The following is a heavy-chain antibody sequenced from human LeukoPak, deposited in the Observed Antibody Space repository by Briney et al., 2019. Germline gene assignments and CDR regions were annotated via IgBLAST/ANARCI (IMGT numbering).Heavy chain of an antibody. D-gene: IGHD2-15*01. CDR2: IYYSGST. CDR3: ARAGYCSGGSCYSDYYYGMDV. J-gene: IGHJ6*02. Sequence: SQTLSLTCTVSGGSISSGGYYWSWIRQHPGKGLEWIVYIYYSGSTYYNPSLKSRVTISVDTSKNQFSLKLSSVTAADTAVYYCARAGYCSGGSCYSDYYYGMDVWGQGTTVTVSS. V-gene: IGHV4-31*03. CDR1: GGSISSGGYY.